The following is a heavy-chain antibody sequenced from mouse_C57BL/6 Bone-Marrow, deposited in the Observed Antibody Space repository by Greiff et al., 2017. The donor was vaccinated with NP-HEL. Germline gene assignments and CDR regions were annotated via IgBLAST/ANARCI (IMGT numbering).Heavy chain of an antibody. Sequence: QVQLQQSGAELMKPGASVKLSCKATGYTFTGYWIEWVKQRPGHGLEWIGEILPGSGSTNYNEKFKGKATFTADTSSNTAYMQLSSLTTEDSAIYYGARSKTTVADYFDYWGQGTTLTVSS. CDR2: ILPGSGST. CDR3: ARSKTTVADYFDY. V-gene: IGHV1-9*01. CDR1: GYTFTGYW. D-gene: IGHD1-1*01. J-gene: IGHJ2*01.